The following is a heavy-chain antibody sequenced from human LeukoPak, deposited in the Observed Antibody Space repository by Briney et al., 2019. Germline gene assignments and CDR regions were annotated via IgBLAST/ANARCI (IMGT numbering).Heavy chain of an antibody. CDR1: GFTFSSYD. D-gene: IGHD2-15*01. CDR2: IKQDGSEK. CDR3: AREMGIVVVVAAGSRFDP. Sequence: GGSLRLSCAASGFTFSSYDMHWVRQAPGKGLEWVANIKQDGSEKYYVDSVKGRFTISRDNAKNSLYLQMNSLRAEDTAVYYCAREMGIVVVVAAGSRFDPWGQGTLVTVSS. V-gene: IGHV3-7*01. J-gene: IGHJ5*02.